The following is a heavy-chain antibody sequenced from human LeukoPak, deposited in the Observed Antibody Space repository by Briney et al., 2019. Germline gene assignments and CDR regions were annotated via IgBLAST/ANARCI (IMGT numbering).Heavy chain of an antibody. V-gene: IGHV1-2*02. J-gene: IGHJ6*03. CDR3: ARPNYDFWSGPTYMDV. CDR2: VNPNSGGT. CDR1: GYTFTGYY. D-gene: IGHD3-3*01. Sequence: ASVKVSCKASGYTFTGYYMHWVRQAPGQGLEWMGWVNPNSGGTNYAQKFQGRVTMTRDTSISTAYMELSRLRSDDTAVYYCARPNYDFWSGPTYMDVWGKGTTVTVSS.